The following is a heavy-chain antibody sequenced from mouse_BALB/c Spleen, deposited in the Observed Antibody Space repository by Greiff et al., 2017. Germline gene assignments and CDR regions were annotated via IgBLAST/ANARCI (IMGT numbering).Heavy chain of an antibody. CDR3: AREGRSSLYAMDY. CDR2: ISSGGSYT. J-gene: IGHJ4*01. V-gene: IGHV5-9-4*01. D-gene: IGHD1-3*01. CDR1: GFTFSSYA. Sequence: EVKVEESGGGLVKPGGSLKLSCAASGFTFSSYAMSWVRQSPEKRLEWVAEISSGGSYTYYPDTVTGRFTISRDNAKNTLYLEMSSLRSEDTAMYYCAREGRSSLYAMDYWGQGTSVTVSS.